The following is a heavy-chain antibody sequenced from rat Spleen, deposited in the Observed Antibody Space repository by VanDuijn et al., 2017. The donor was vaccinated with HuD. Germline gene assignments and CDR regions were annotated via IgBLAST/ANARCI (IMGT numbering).Heavy chain of an antibody. CDR1: GFSLTTYG. J-gene: IGHJ2*01. Sequence: QVQLKESGPGLVQPSQTLSLTCTVSGFSLTTYGVTWVRQPPGKGLEWMGGIWGDGTTNYNSALKSRLSISRDTSRSQVFLEMNSLQTDDTGTYYCVQHEWYFDYWGQGVMVTVSS. V-gene: IGHV2-13*01. CDR2: IWGDGTT. CDR3: VQHEWYFDY.